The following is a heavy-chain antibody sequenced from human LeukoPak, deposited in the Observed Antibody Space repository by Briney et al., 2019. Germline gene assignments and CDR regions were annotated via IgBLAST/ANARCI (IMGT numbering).Heavy chain of an antibody. CDR1: RFTFSDYW. D-gene: IGHD2-8*02. CDR3: ATYTQHFGAPGGADY. Sequence: GGSLRLSCAVSRFTFSDYWMRWVRQAPGKGLEWVAAINKDGSEKQYVGSVKGRFTISGDNAKNSVYLQMTSLGAEDTAVYYCATYTQHFGAPGGADYWGLGTLVTVSS. CDR2: INKDGSEK. V-gene: IGHV3-7*01. J-gene: IGHJ4*02.